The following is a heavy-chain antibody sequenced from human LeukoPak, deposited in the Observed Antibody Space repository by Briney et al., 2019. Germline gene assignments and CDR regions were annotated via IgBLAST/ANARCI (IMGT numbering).Heavy chain of an antibody. CDR1: GGSISSYY. CDR2: VFTTGST. V-gene: IGHV4-4*09. J-gene: IGHJ4*02. D-gene: IGHD5-18*01. Sequence: SETLSLTCTVSGGSISSYYWTWIRQPPGKGLEWIGYVFTTGSTNYNPSLKSRVTISVDTSKNQFSLKRSSVTAADTAVYYCARQGNSGRVDTGMAHWGQGTLVTVSS. CDR3: ARQGNSGRVDTGMAH.